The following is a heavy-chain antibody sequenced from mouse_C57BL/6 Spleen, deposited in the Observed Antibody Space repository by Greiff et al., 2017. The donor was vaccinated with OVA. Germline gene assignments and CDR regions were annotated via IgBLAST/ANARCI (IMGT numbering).Heavy chain of an antibody. J-gene: IGHJ3*01. Sequence: QVQLQQPGAELVKPGASVKMSCKASGYTFTSYWITWVKQRPGQGLEWIGDIYPGSGSTHYTEKFTSKATLTVDTSSSTAYMQLSSLTSEDSAVYYCARRAYYYGSSYEAWFAYWGQGTLVTVSA. CDR1: GYTFTSYW. CDR2: IYPGSGST. V-gene: IGHV1-55*01. CDR3: ARRAYYYGSSYEAWFAY. D-gene: IGHD1-1*01.